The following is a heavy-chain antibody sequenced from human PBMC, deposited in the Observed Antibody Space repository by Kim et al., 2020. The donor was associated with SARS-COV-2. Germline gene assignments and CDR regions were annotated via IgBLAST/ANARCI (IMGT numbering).Heavy chain of an antibody. Sequence: GGSLRLSCAASGFSFGDYAMHWVRQAPGKGLEWVSLISADSVNTYYADSVKGRFTISRDNTGDSLFLQMNSLGTEDTAFYFCAKDIVLPHFWIGQADYWG. CDR3: AKDIVLPHFWIGQADY. CDR1: GFSFGDYA. D-gene: IGHD3-3*02. CDR2: ISADSVNT. J-gene: IGHJ4*01. V-gene: IGHV3-43*02.